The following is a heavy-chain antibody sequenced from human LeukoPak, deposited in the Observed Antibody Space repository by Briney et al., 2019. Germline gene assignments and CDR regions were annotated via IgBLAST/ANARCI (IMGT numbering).Heavy chain of an antibody. V-gene: IGHV3-30*04. D-gene: IGHD2-2*01. CDR1: GFTFSSYA. J-gene: IGHJ6*02. CDR2: ISYDGSNK. CDR3: ARDLGSVPTYGMDV. Sequence: GRSLRLSCAASGFTFSSYAMHWVRQAPGKGLEWVAVISYDGSNKYYADSVKGRFTISRDNSQNTLYLQMNSLRAEDTAVYYCARDLGSVPTYGMDVWGQGTTVTVSS.